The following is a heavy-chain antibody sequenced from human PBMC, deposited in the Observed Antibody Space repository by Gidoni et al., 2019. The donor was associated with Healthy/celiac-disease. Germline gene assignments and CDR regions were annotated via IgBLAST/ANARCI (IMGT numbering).Heavy chain of an antibody. CDR2: IIPIFGTA. CDR1: GGPFSSYA. J-gene: IGHJ3*02. Sequence: QVQLVQSGAEVKKPGSSVKVSCKASGGPFSSYAISWVRQAPGQGLAGMGGIIPIFGTANYAQKFQGRVTITADKSTSTAYMELSSLRSEDTAVYYCARATDDSSGIFAAFDIWGQGTMVTVSS. CDR3: ARATDDSSGIFAAFDI. D-gene: IGHD3-22*01. V-gene: IGHV1-69*06.